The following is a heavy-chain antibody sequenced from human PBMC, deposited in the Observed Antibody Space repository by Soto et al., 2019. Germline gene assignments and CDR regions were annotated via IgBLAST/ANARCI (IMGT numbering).Heavy chain of an antibody. Sequence: QLPLVQSGPEAKKPGASVKVSCKASGYTFATSPISWLRQAPGQGPEWMGWIKAYSGNTNYAQKLQGRFTMTTDTSTSTAYMELRSLTTDDTAIYYCAIADYGDDDYWGQGTLVTVSS. J-gene: IGHJ4*02. CDR3: AIADYGDDDY. CDR2: IKAYSGNT. V-gene: IGHV1-18*01. D-gene: IGHD4-17*01. CDR1: GYTFATSP.